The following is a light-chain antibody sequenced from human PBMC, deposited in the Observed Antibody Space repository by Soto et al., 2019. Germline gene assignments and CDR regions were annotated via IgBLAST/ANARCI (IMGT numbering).Light chain of an antibody. CDR2: GAS. Sequence: EIVLTQSPATLSLSPRERATLSCRASQSVSTYLGWYQQKPGQAPRLLIYGASNRATGIPPRFSASGSGTDFTLTISSLEPEDSAVYYCQQRHMWPITFGQGTRLEIK. J-gene: IGKJ5*01. V-gene: IGKV3-11*01. CDR3: QQRHMWPIT. CDR1: QSVSTY.